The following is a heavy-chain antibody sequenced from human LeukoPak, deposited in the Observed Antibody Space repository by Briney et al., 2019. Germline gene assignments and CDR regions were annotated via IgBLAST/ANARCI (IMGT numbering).Heavy chain of an antibody. CDR2: GSGDYT. V-gene: IGHV3-23*01. Sequence: GGSLRLSCAASGFTFSTYAMSWVRQAPGKGLEWVSGSGDYTFYANSVKGRFTIARDNSKNTFYLQMNSLRGEDTAVYYCASGRNSKSYSELEYWGQGTLVTVSS. J-gene: IGHJ4*02. CDR1: GFTFSTYA. D-gene: IGHD3-10*01. CDR3: ASGRNSKSYSELEY.